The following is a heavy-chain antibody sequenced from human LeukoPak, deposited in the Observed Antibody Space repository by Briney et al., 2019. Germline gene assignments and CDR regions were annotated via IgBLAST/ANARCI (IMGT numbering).Heavy chain of an antibody. J-gene: IGHJ2*01. CDR2: INHSGST. CDR3: ARVHYYYDSSGYQDWSFDL. V-gene: IGHV4-34*01. D-gene: IGHD3-22*01. Sequence: SETLPLTCAVYSGSLSGYYWSWIRQPPGKGLEWIGEINHSGSTNYNPSLKSRVTMSVDTSKNQFSLKLSSVTAADTAVYYCARVHYYYDSSGYQDWSFDLWGRGTLVTVSS. CDR1: SGSLSGYY.